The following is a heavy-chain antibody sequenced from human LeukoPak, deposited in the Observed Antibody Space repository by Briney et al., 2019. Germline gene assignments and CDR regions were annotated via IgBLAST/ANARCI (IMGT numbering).Heavy chain of an antibody. V-gene: IGHV4-59*01. CDR2: IYYSGST. CDR3: ARGRPYCSGGSCYSALYYFDY. J-gene: IGHJ4*02. D-gene: IGHD2-15*01. Sequence: SETLSLTCTVSGGSISSYYWSWIRQPPGKGLEWIGYIYYSGSTNYNPSLKSRVTISVDTSKNQFSLKLSSVTAADTAVYYCARGRPYCSGGSCYSALYYFDYWGQGTLVTVSS. CDR1: GGSISSYY.